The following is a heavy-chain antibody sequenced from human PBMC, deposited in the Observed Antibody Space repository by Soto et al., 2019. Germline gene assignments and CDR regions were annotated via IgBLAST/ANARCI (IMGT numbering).Heavy chain of an antibody. CDR3: ARDGTLRYYDFWSGYWNWFDP. CDR2: INAGNGNT. J-gene: IGHJ5*02. D-gene: IGHD3-3*01. CDR1: GYPFTSYA. Sequence: ASVKVSCKASGYPFTSYAMHWVRQAPGQRLEWMGWINAGNGNTKYSQKFQGRVTITRDTSASTAYMELSSLRSDDTAVYYCARDGTLRYYDFWSGYWNWFDPWGQGTLVTVSS. V-gene: IGHV1-3*01.